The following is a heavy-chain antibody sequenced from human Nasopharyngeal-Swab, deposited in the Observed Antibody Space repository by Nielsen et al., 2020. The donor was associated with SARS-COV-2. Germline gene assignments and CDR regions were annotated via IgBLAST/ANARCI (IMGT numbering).Heavy chain of an antibody. CDR1: GYTFTSYD. Sequence: ASVKVSCKASGYTFTSYDINWVRQATGQGLEWMGWMNPNSGNTGYAQKFQGRVTMTRNTSISTAYMELSSLRSEDTAVYYCARGMSIFGVVNYYYGMDVWGQRTTVTVSS. J-gene: IGHJ6*02. CDR3: ARGMSIFGVVNYYYGMDV. D-gene: IGHD3-3*01. CDR2: MNPNSGNT. V-gene: IGHV1-8*01.